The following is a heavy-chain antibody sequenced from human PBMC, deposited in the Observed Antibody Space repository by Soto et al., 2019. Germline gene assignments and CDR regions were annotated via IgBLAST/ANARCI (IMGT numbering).Heavy chain of an antibody. CDR1: GFTFSSYW. Sequence: GGSLRLSCAASGFTFSSYWMSWVRQAPGKGLEWVANIKQDGSEKYYVDSVKGRFTISRDNAKNSLYLQMNSLRAEDTAVYYCARSSITMIVVVTRADYWGQGTLVTVSS. V-gene: IGHV3-7*01. J-gene: IGHJ4*02. CDR2: IKQDGSEK. CDR3: ARSSITMIVVVTRADY. D-gene: IGHD3-22*01.